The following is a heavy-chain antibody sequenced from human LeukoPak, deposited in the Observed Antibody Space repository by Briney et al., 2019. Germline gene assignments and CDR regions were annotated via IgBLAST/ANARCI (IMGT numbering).Heavy chain of an antibody. V-gene: IGHV4-59*01. Sequence: SETLSLTCTVSGGSISSYYWSWIRQPPGKGLEWIGYIYYSGGTNYNPSLKSRVTISVDTSKNQFSLKLSSVTAADTAVYYCARGHSSSWAWFDPWGQGTLVTVSS. CDR3: ARGHSSSWAWFDP. J-gene: IGHJ5*02. D-gene: IGHD6-13*01. CDR1: GGSISSYY. CDR2: IYYSGGT.